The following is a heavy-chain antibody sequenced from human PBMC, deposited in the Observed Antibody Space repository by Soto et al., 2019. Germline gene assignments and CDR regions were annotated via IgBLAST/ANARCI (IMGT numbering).Heavy chain of an antibody. CDR2: ISSSGSTI. CDR1: GFTFSDYY. V-gene: IGHV3-11*01. J-gene: IGHJ6*02. CDR3: ARGLRTYYDFWSGYYNEYYYYGMDV. D-gene: IGHD3-3*01. Sequence: QVQLVESGGGLVKPGGSLRLSCAASGFTFSDYYMSWIRQAPGKGLEWVSYISSSGSTIYYADSVKGRFTISRDNAKNSLYLQMTSLRAEDTAVYYCARGLRTYYDFWSGYYNEYYYYGMDVWGQGTTVTVSS.